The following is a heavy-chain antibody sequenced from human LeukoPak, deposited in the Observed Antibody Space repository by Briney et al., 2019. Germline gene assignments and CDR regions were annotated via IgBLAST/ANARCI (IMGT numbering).Heavy chain of an antibody. CDR3: ARDGARGYYYDSSGYYSSYYYYMDV. CDR1: GFTFSSYA. Sequence: GRSLRLSCAASGFTFSSYAMHWVRQAPGKGLEWVAVISYDGSNKYYADSVKGRFTISRDNSKNTLYLQMNSLRAEDTAVYYCARDGARGYYYDSSGYYSSYYYYMDVWGKGTTVTVSS. J-gene: IGHJ6*03. V-gene: IGHV3-30*01. D-gene: IGHD3-22*01. CDR2: ISYDGSNK.